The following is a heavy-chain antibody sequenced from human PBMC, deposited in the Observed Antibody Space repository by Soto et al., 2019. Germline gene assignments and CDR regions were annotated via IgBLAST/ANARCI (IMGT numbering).Heavy chain of an antibody. CDR2: ISYDGSYK. Sequence: QVQLVESGGGVVQPGRSLRLSCAASGFSFSIYGMYWVRQAPGKGLEWVAAISYDGSYKYYADSVKGRFTISRDNSKNTLFLQMNSLRAEDTVVYYCAKPYSGSPPKNFDYWGQGTLVTVSS. J-gene: IGHJ4*02. CDR1: GFSFSIYG. CDR3: AKPYSGSPPKNFDY. D-gene: IGHD1-26*01. V-gene: IGHV3-30*18.